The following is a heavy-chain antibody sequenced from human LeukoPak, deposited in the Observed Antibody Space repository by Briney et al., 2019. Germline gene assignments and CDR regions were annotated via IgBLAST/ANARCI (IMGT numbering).Heavy chain of an antibody. CDR3: ARDPHVAWTWFDP. Sequence: PSETLSLTCAVYGVSFSGYYWSWLRQPPGKGLEWIGEISHSGSTNYNPFLKSRVTISVDTSKNQFSLKLSSVPAADTAVYYCARDPHVAWTWFDPWGQGTLVTVSS. D-gene: IGHD3/OR15-3a*01. V-gene: IGHV4-34*01. CDR1: GVSFSGYY. J-gene: IGHJ5*02. CDR2: ISHSGST.